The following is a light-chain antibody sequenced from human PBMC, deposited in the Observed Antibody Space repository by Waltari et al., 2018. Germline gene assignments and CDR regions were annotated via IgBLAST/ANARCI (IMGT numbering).Light chain of an antibody. CDR3: QQRISWPLT. Sequence: EIVLTQSPATLSLSPGERATLSCRAINSVREYLAWYQQRPGQAPRLLIYDASNRATGVPARFSGTGYETDCTLTINNLEPEDFAVYYCQQRISWPLTFGGGSKVEIK. V-gene: IGKV3-11*01. J-gene: IGKJ4*01. CDR1: NSVREY. CDR2: DAS.